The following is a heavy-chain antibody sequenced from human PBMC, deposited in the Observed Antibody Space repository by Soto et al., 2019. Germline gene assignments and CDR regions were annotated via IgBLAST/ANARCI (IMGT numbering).Heavy chain of an antibody. D-gene: IGHD3-9*01. J-gene: IGHJ6*02. CDR3: AKDLGGILTGYLYGMDV. Sequence: QVQLVESGGGVVQPGRSLRLSCAASGFTFSSYGMHWVRQAPGKGLEWVAVISYDGSNKYYADSVKGRFTISRDNSKNXXYLQMNSLRAEDTAVYYCAKDLGGILTGYLYGMDVWGQGTTVTVSS. V-gene: IGHV3-30*18. CDR1: GFTFSSYG. CDR2: ISYDGSNK.